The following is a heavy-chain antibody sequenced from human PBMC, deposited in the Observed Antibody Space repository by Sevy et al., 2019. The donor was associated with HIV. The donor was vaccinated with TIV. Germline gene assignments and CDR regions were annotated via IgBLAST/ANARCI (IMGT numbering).Heavy chain of an antibody. CDR1: GFTFSSYG. Sequence: GGSLRLSCAASGFTFSSYGMHWVRQAPGKGLEWVAVISYDGSNKFYADSVKGRLTISRDNSKNTLYLQMNSLRADDTAVYYCAKHEAATPYYYYGMDVWGQGTPVTVSS. J-gene: IGHJ6*02. CDR2: ISYDGSNK. CDR3: AKHEAATPYYYYGMDV. V-gene: IGHV3-30*18. D-gene: IGHD2-15*01.